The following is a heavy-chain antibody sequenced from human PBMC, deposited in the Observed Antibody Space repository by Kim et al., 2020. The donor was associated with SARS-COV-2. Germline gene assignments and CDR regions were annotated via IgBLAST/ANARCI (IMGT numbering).Heavy chain of an antibody. J-gene: IGHJ6*02. CDR3: ARGGIAAAGTAMNYYYYYGIDV. CDR2: INTNTGKP. D-gene: IGHD6-13*01. Sequence: ASVKVSCKASGYTFTSYAMNWVRQAPGQGLEWMGWINTNTGKPTYAQGFTGRFVLSLDTSVSTAYLQISSLKAEDTAVYYCARGGIAAAGTAMNYYYYYGIDVWGQGTTVTVSS. CDR1: GYTFTSYA. V-gene: IGHV7-4-1*02.